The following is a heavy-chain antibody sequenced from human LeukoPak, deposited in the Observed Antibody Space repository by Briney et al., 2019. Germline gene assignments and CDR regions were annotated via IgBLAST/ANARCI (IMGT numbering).Heavy chain of an antibody. D-gene: IGHD3-9*01. CDR1: GFPFSNYG. CDR2: IIGSGATT. CDR3: AKEEYDILTNWFDP. Sequence: GGTLRLSCAASGFPFSNYGMSWVRQTPGKGLEWVSAIIGSGATTFYADSVKGRFTISRDNSKNTLYLQMNSLRAEDTAVYYCAKEEYDILTNWFDPWGQGTLVTVSS. V-gene: IGHV3-23*01. J-gene: IGHJ5*02.